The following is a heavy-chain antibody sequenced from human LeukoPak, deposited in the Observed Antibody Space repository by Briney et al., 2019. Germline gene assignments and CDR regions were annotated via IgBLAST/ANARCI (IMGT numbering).Heavy chain of an antibody. D-gene: IGHD2-8*02. Sequence: GGSLRLSCAASGFTFSSFSMNWVRQAPGKGLEWVSYITRDTTSISYAVSVKGRFTISRDNAKNSLYLQMNSLTDEDTAVYYCVRDLYWAFDSWVQGTLVTVSS. V-gene: IGHV3-48*02. CDR1: GFTFSSFS. J-gene: IGHJ4*02. CDR3: VRDLYWAFDS. CDR2: ITRDTTSI.